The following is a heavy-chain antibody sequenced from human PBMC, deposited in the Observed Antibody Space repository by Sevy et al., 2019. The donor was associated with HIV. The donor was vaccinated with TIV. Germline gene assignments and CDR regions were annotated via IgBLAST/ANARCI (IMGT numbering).Heavy chain of an antibody. CDR1: GFTLSSYV. J-gene: IGHJ4*02. D-gene: IGHD5-12*01. CDR2: ISGSGGST. Sequence: GGSLRLSCAASGFTLSSYVMSWVHQAPGKGLECISIISGSGGSTYYADSVKGRFTISRDNSKNTLYLQMNRLRVEDTAVYYCAKQLYDSGVYQFDNWGQGTLVTVSS. V-gene: IGHV3-23*01. CDR3: AKQLYDSGVYQFDN.